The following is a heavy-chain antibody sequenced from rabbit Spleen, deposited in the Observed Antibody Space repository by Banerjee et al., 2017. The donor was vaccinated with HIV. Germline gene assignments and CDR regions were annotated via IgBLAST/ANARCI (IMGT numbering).Heavy chain of an antibody. J-gene: IGHJ6*01. Sequence: QSLEESGGDLVKPGASLTLTCTASGFSFSNSYYMCWVRQAPGKGLECIACIYPGRSGSTYYASWAKGRFTISKTSSTTVTLQMTSLTAADTATYFCARDTSSSFSSYGMDLWGPGTLVTVS. CDR1: GFSFSNSYY. D-gene: IGHD1-1*01. V-gene: IGHV1S40*01. CDR3: ARDTSSSFSSYGMDL. CDR2: IYPGRSGST.